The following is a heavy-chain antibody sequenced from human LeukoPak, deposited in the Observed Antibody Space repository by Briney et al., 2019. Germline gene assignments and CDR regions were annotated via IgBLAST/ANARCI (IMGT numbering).Heavy chain of an antibody. J-gene: IGHJ6*03. CDR2: IKTDGSNT. CDR3: ARVGDYGDRGDYYYYYMDV. Sequence: GGSLRLSCAASGFTFSSYWMHWVRQAPGKGLVWVSRIKTDGSNTNYADSVKGRFTISRDNAKNTLYLQMNSLRAEDTAVYYCARVGDYGDRGDYYYYYMDVWGKGTTVTISS. V-gene: IGHV3-74*01. D-gene: IGHD4-17*01. CDR1: GFTFSSYW.